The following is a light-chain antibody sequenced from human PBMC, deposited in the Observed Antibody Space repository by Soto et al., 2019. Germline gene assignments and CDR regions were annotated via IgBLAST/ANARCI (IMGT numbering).Light chain of an antibody. CDR2: KVS. CDR3: MQGTHWPRT. CDR1: QSLVYSDGNPY. V-gene: IGKV2-30*01. J-gene: IGKJ1*01. Sequence: DVGMTQSPLSLPVTLGQPASISCRSSQSLVYSDGNPYLNWFPQRPGQSPRRLISKVSNRNSGVPHRFNASGSETDFKLTISRVEAEDGGVYYCMQGTHWPRTCGQGTKVEIK.